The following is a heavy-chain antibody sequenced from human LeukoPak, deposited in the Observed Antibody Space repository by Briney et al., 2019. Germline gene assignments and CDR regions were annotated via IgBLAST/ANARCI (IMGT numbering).Heavy chain of an antibody. J-gene: IGHJ6*02. CDR3: ARGSPYGMDV. CDR2: SSVGSVNT. CDR1: GYTFSSYA. V-gene: IGHV1-3*01. Sequence: ASVKLSCKASGYTFSSYAIHLVRQAPGQRLEWMGWSSVGSVNTKYSQKFQGTVTITRDTSASTAHMELSSLRSEDTAVYYCARGSPYGMDVWGQGTPVIVSS.